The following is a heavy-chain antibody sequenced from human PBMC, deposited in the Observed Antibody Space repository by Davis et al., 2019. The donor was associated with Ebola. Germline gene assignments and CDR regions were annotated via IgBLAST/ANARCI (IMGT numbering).Heavy chain of an antibody. CDR3: AVTPKYWYYFDY. D-gene: IGHD4-23*01. V-gene: IGHV3-74*01. CDR2: INSDGSST. J-gene: IGHJ4*02. CDR1: GFTFSSYS. Sequence: HTGGSLRLSCAASGFTFSSYSMNWVRQAPGKGLVWVSRINSDGSSTSYADSVKGRFTISRDNAKNTLYLQMNSLRAEDTAVYYCAVTPKYWYYFDYWGQGTLVTVSS.